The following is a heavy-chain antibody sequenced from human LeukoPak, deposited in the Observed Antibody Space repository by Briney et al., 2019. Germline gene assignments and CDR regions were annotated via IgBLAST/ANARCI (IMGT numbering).Heavy chain of an antibody. D-gene: IGHD3-22*01. J-gene: IGHJ4*02. CDR1: GFTFSSYG. Sequence: GGSLRLSCAASGFTFSSYGMHWVRQATGKGLEWVSAIGTAGDTYYPGSVKGRFTISRENAKNSLYLQMNSLRAEDTAVYYCARAIGHYYDSSGTYFDYWGQGTLVTVSS. V-gene: IGHV3-13*01. CDR3: ARAIGHYYDSSGTYFDY. CDR2: IGTAGDT.